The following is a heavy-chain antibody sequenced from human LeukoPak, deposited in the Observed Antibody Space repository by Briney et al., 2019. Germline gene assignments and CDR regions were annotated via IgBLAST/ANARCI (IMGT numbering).Heavy chain of an antibody. CDR3: ARDGSSGWYWVDY. V-gene: IGHV3-33*01. CDR1: RFTFSSYG. D-gene: IGHD6-19*01. J-gene: IGHJ4*02. Sequence: GRSLRLSCAASRFTFSSYGMHWVRQAPGKVLEWVAVIWYDGSNKYYADSGKGRFTISRDNYKHTLYLQMNRLRAEDTAVYYCARDGSSGWYWVDYWGQGTLVTVSS. CDR2: IWYDGSNK.